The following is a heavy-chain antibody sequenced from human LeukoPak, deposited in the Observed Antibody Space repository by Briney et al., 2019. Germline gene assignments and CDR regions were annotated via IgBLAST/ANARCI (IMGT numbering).Heavy chain of an antibody. CDR2: ISAYNGNT. J-gene: IGHJ4*02. CDR1: GYTFTSYG. V-gene: IGHV1-18*01. CDR3: ARTRSIAAAGTPFGY. Sequence: ASVKVSCKASGYTFTSYGMSWVRQAPGQGLEWMGWISAYNGNTNYAQKLQGRVTMTTDTSTSTAYMELRSLRSDDTAVYYCARTRSIAAAGTPFGYWRQGTLVTVSS. D-gene: IGHD6-13*01.